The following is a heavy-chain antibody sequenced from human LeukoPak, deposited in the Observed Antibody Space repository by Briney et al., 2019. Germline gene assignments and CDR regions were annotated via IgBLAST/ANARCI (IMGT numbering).Heavy chain of an antibody. CDR1: GGSISSGSYY. Sequence: SEPLSLTCTVSGGSISSGSYYGSWIRQPAGKGLEWIGRIYTSGSTNYNPSLKSRVTISVDTSKNQFSLELSSVTAADTAVYYCARDLYDFWSGYYGYWGQGTLVTVSS. D-gene: IGHD3-3*01. V-gene: IGHV4-61*02. CDR2: IYTSGST. J-gene: IGHJ4*02. CDR3: ARDLYDFWSGYYGY.